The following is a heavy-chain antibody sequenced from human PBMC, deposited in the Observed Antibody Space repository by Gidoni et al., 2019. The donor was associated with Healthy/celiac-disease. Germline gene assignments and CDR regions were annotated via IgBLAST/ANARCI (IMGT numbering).Heavy chain of an antibody. J-gene: IGHJ5*02. Sequence: QVQLVQSGAEVTKPGASVKVSCQASGYPFTSYGISWVRQAPGQGLEWMGWISAYNGNTNDAQKLQGRVTMTTDTSTSTAYMELRSLRSDDTAVYYCARGPYAIFGVVPGFDPWGQGTLVTVSS. CDR3: ARGPYAIFGVVPGFDP. V-gene: IGHV1-18*01. CDR2: ISAYNGNT. D-gene: IGHD3-3*01. CDR1: GYPFTSYG.